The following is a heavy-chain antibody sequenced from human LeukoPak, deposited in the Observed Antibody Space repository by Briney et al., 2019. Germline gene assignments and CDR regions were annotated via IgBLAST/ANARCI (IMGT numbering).Heavy chain of an antibody. Sequence: GGSLRLSCAASGFTFSSYWMHWVRQGPGKGLVRVSRVKGDGSGTSHADSVKGRFTISRDNAKNTLFLQMTSLGAEDTAVYYCVRGNSGSRTTPFDYWGQGTLVTVSS. J-gene: IGHJ4*02. CDR3: VRGNSGSRTTPFDY. D-gene: IGHD6-19*01. CDR2: VKGDGSGT. CDR1: GFTFSSYW. V-gene: IGHV3-74*01.